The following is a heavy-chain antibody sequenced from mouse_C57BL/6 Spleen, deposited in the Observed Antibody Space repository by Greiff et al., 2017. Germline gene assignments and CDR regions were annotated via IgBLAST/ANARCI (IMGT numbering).Heavy chain of an antibody. J-gene: IGHJ4*01. D-gene: IGHD2-4*01. V-gene: IGHV1-55*01. CDR3: AREYYDYDRAMDY. CDR2: IYPGSGST. CDR1: GYTFTSYW. Sequence: VQLQQPGAELVKPGASVKMSCKASGYTFTSYWITWVKQRPGQGLEWIGDIYPGSGSTNYNEKFKSKATLTVDTSSSTAYMQLSSLTSEDSAVYYCAREYYDYDRAMDYWGQGTSVTVSS.